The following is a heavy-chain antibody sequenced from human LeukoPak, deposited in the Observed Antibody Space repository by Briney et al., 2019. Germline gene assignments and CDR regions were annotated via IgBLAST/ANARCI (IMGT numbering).Heavy chain of an antibody. J-gene: IGHJ6*03. CDR1: GYTLTELS. V-gene: IGHV1-24*01. Sequence: ASVKVSCKVSGYTLTELSMHWVRQAPGKGLEWMGGFDPEDGETIYAQKFQGRVTMTRDTSTSTVYMELSSLRSEDTAVYYCARSPLRGSGYYYYYMDVWGKGTTVTVSS. D-gene: IGHD6-25*01. CDR2: FDPEDGET. CDR3: ARSPLRGSGYYYYYMDV.